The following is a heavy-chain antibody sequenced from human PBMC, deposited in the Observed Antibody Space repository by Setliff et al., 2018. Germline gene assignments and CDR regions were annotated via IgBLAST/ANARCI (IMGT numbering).Heavy chain of an antibody. CDR3: TTGATI. CDR2: VKSKSDGGTI. CDR1: GYTFTGYY. Sequence: SCKASGYTFTGYYMHWVRQAPGQGLEWVGRVKSKSDGGTIGYAAPVEGRFTISRDDSRNTLSLQMNSLKTEDTAVYYCTTGATIWGQGTMVTVSS. V-gene: IGHV3-15*01. J-gene: IGHJ3*02.